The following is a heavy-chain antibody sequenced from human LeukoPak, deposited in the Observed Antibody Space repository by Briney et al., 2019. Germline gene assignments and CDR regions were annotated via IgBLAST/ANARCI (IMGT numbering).Heavy chain of an antibody. Sequence: SETLSLTCTVSGGSISSYYWSWIRQPPGKGLEWIGYIYYSGSTNYNPSLKSRVTISVDTSKNQFSLKLSSVTAADTAVYYCARGTHDSSGYYYNYFDYWGQGTLVTVSS. CDR2: IYYSGST. J-gene: IGHJ4*02. V-gene: IGHV4-59*01. CDR3: ARGTHDSSGYYYNYFDY. D-gene: IGHD3-22*01. CDR1: GGSISSYY.